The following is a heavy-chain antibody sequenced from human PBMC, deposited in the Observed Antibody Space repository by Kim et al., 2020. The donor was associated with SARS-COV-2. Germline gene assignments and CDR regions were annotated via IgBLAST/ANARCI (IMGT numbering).Heavy chain of an antibody. CDR2: ISGSGGST. CDR1: GFTFSSHA. Sequence: GGSLRLSCAASGFTFSSHAMSWVRQAPGKGLEWVSAISGSGGSTYYADSVKGRFTITRDNSKNTLYLQMNSLRAEDAAVYYCAKNKGHVEVTAPDVWGQGTTVTVSS. V-gene: IGHV3-23*01. D-gene: IGHD2-21*02. CDR3: AKNKGHVEVTAPDV. J-gene: IGHJ6*02.